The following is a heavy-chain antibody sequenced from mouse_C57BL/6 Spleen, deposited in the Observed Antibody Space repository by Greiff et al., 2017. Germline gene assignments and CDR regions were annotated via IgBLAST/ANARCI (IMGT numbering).Heavy chain of an antibody. CDR1: GFTFSSYA. CDR3: TREGVYYYGSSMGFDV. Sequence: EVKVVESGEGLVKPGGSLKLSCAASGFTFSSYAMSWVRQTPEKRLEWVAYISSGGDYIYYADTVKGRFTISRDNARNTLYLQMSSLKSEDTAMYYCTREGVYYYGSSMGFDVWGTGTTVTVSS. D-gene: IGHD1-1*01. J-gene: IGHJ1*03. V-gene: IGHV5-9-1*02. CDR2: ISSGGDYI.